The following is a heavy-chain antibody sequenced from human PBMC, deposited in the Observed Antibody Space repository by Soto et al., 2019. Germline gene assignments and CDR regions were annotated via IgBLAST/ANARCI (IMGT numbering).Heavy chain of an antibody. V-gene: IGHV3-49*03. CDR3: TRVRDYDYIWGSSFDY. D-gene: IGHD3-16*01. CDR1: GFTFGDYA. CDR2: IRSKAYGGTT. Sequence: GGSLRLSCTASGFTFGDYAMSWFRQAPGKGLEWVGFIRSKAYGGTTECAASVKGRFTISRDDSKSIAYLQMNSLKTEDTAVYYCTRVRDYDYIWGSSFDYWGQGTLVTVSS. J-gene: IGHJ4*02.